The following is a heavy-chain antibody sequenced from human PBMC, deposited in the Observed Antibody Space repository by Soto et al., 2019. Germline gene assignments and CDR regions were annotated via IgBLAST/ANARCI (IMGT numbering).Heavy chain of an antibody. D-gene: IGHD3-22*01. CDR1: GYTLTELS. CDR3: ARGNYYDSSGYLRSYGMDV. J-gene: IGHJ6*02. Sequence: ASVKVSCKVSGYTLTELSMHWVRQAPGKGLEWMGWINPNSGGTNYAQKFQGWVTMTRDTSISTAYMELSRLRSDDTAVYYCARGNYYDSSGYLRSYGMDVWGQGTTVTVSS. CDR2: INPNSGGT. V-gene: IGHV1-2*04.